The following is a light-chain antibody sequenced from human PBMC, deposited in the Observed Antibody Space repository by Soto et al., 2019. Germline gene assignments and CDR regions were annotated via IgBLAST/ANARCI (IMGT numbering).Light chain of an antibody. CDR2: GAS. Sequence: EIVMTQSPATLSVSPGERATLSCRASQSISSNLAWYQQKPGQAPSLLIYGASARATGIPARFSGSGSGTEFTLTISSLQSEDYAVYYCQHYNNWPFPFGQGPTWRSN. V-gene: IGKV3-15*01. CDR1: QSISSN. CDR3: QHYNNWPFP. J-gene: IGKJ2*01.